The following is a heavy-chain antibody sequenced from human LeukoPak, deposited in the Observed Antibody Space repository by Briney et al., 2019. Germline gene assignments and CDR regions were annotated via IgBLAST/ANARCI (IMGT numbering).Heavy chain of an antibody. Sequence: SVKVSCKASGGTFSSYAISWVRQAPGQGLEWMGGIIPIFGTANYAQKFQGRVTITADESTSTAYMELSSLRSEDTAVYYCARSGFRPIAAARPPHPFDPWGQGTLVTVSS. J-gene: IGHJ5*02. V-gene: IGHV1-69*01. D-gene: IGHD6-13*01. CDR3: ARSGFRPIAAARPPHPFDP. CDR1: GGTFSSYA. CDR2: IIPIFGTA.